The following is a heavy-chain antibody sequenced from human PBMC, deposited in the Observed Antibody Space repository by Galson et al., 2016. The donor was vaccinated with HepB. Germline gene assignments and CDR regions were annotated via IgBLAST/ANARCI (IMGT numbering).Heavy chain of an antibody. V-gene: IGHV3-33*01. CDR2: VFYDDSRK. Sequence: SLRLSCGASGFLLSDSGMHWVRQAPGKGLGGVAVVFYDDSRKYYADFVKGRFSISRDNSKSSLYLDMSSLRAEDTAVYYCVRDISSSHFDLWGRGTLVTVTS. D-gene: IGHD2-2*01. J-gene: IGHJ2*01. CDR3: VRDISSSHFDL. CDR1: GFLLSDSG.